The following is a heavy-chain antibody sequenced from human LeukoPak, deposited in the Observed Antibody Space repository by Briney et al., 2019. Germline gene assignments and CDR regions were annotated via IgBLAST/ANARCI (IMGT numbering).Heavy chain of an antibody. Sequence: GGSLRLSCAASGFTFSSYSMNWVRQAPGKGLEWVSSISSSSSYIHYADSVKGRFTISRDNSKNTLYLQMNSLRAEDTAVYYCAKGRRIGHDAFDIWGQGTMVTVSS. CDR3: AKGRRIGHDAFDI. CDR1: GFTFSSYS. J-gene: IGHJ3*02. V-gene: IGHV3-21*01. CDR2: ISSSSSYI. D-gene: IGHD2-15*01.